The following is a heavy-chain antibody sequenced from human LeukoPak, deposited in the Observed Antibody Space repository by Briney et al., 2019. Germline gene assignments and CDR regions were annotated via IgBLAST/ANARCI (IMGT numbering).Heavy chain of an antibody. CDR2: INSDGTST. J-gene: IGHJ4*02. CDR1: GFTFDDYA. CDR3: ARVPSL. Sequence: PGRSLRLSCAASGFTFDDYAMHWVRQAPGKGLVWVSRINSDGTSTTYADSVKGRFTISRDNAKNTLCLQMNSLRAEDTAVYYCARVPSLWGQGTLVTVSS. V-gene: IGHV3-74*03.